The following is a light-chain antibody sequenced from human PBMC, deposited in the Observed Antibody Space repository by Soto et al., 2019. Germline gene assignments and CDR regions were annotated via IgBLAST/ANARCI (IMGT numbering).Light chain of an antibody. V-gene: IGLV2-8*01. CDR1: SGDVGGYIY. J-gene: IGLJ1*01. CDR3: MSHAVTSAV. Sequence: QSALTQPPSASGSPGQSVTISCTGTSGDVGGYIYVTWYQQHPGKAPKVILYEVNKRPSGVPERFSGSKSGNTASLTVSGLQAEDEADDYCMSHAVTSAVCGTGTKLTVL. CDR2: EVN.